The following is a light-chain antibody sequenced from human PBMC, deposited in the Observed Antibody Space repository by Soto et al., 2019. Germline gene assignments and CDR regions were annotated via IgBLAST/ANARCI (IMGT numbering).Light chain of an antibody. J-gene: IGKJ1*01. V-gene: IGKV3-15*01. CDR2: GAS. Sequence: EIGMTQSPGTLSLSPGERATLSCRASQSVSNSWLAWYQQKPSQAPMLLIYGASTRATGIPARFSGSGSGTEFTLTISSLQSEDFAVYYCQQYNNWPRPFGQGTKV. CDR3: QQYNNWPRP. CDR1: QSVSNS.